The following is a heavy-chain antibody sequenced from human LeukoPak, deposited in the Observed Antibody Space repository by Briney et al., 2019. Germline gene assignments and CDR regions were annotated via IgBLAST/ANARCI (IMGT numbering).Heavy chain of an antibody. CDR1: GFTVNSYN. J-gene: IGHJ5*02. CDR2: ISSSGTK. CDR3: ARGPSSSSWSRSDP. Sequence: QSGGSLRLSCSASGFTVNSYNMNWVRQAPGKGPEWVSCISSSGTKYYADSVKGRFTTSRDNGKSSLFLEMNSLRDEDTAVYYCARGPSSSSWSRSDPWGQGTLVTVSS. D-gene: IGHD6-13*01. V-gene: IGHV3-48*02.